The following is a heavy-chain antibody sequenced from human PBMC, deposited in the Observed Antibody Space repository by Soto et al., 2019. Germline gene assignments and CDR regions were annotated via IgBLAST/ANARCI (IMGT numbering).Heavy chain of an antibody. J-gene: IGHJ4*02. D-gene: IGHD2-8*01. CDR1: GGSFSGYD. Sequence: SETLSLTCAVYGGSFSGYDWSWIRQPPGKGLEWIGEINHSGSTNYNPSLKSRVTISVDTSKNQFSLKLSSVTAADTAVYYCARSKGYCTNGVCSITSPSLDYWGQGTLVTVSS. CDR3: ARSKGYCTNGVCSITSPSLDY. V-gene: IGHV4-34*01. CDR2: INHSGST.